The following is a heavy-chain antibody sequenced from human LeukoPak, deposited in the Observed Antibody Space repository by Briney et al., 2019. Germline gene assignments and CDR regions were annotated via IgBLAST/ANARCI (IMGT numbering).Heavy chain of an antibody. CDR3: ARQGDGGYSYGNFDS. CDR1: GGFISTHY. D-gene: IGHD5-18*01. CDR2: IYYTGAT. J-gene: IGHJ4*02. Sequence: SETLSLTCTVSGGFISTHYWSWIRQPAGEGLQWIGRIYYTGATYSSPSLKSRLTISLDTSENHFSLKLSSVTAADTAVYYCARQGDGGYSYGNFDSWGQGTLVAVSS. V-gene: IGHV4-59*05.